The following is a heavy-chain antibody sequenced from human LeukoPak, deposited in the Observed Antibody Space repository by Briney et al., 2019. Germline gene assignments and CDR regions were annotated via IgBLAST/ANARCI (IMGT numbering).Heavy chain of an antibody. CDR2: IIPIFGTA. Sequence: GASVKVSCKASGGTFSSYAISWVRQAPGQGLEWMGGIIPIFGTANYAQKFQGRVTITADESTSTAYMELSSLRSEDTAVYYCARDRRACCSGGSCYSPLDYWGQGTLVTVSS. V-gene: IGHV1-69*13. J-gene: IGHJ4*02. CDR1: GGTFSSYA. CDR3: ARDRRACCSGGSCYSPLDY. D-gene: IGHD2-15*01.